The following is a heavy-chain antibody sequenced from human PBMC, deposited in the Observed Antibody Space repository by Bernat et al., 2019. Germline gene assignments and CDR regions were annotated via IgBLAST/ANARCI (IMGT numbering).Heavy chain of an antibody. CDR1: GFTFSDYY. D-gene: IGHD2-15*01. CDR3: ARRRRYCSGGSCYSPYYYYYMDV. CDR2: ISSSSSYT. Sequence: QVQLVESGGGLVKPGGSLRLSCAASGFTFSDYYMSWIRQAPGKGLEWVSYISSSSSYTNYADSVKGRFTISRDNAKNSLYLQMNSLRAEDTAVYYSARRRRYCSGGSCYSPYYYYYMDVWGKGTTVTVSS. J-gene: IGHJ6*03. V-gene: IGHV3-11*06.